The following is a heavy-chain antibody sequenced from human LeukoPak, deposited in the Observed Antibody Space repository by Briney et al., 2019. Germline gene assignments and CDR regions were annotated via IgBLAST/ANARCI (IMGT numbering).Heavy chain of an antibody. D-gene: IGHD3-9*01. CDR1: GYTFTGYY. CDR2: INPNSGGT. CDR3: ARVKVGYDILTGYTSQGPFDY. V-gene: IGHV1-2*02. J-gene: IGHJ4*02. Sequence: ASVKVSCKASGYTFTGYYMHWVRQAPGQGLEWMGWINPNSGGTNYAQKFQGRVTMTRDTSISTAYMELSRLRSDDTAVYYCARVKVGYDILTGYTSQGPFDYWGQGTLVTVSS.